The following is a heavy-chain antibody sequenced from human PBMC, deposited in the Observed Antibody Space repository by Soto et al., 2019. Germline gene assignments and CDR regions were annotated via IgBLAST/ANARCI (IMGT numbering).Heavy chain of an antibody. CDR1: GFTFSSYA. Sequence: GGSLRLSCAASGFTFSSYAMSWVRQAPGKGLEWVSAISGSGGSTYYADSVKGRFTISRDNSKNTLYLQMNSLGVEDTAVYYCVRGGGGGLFEHWGQGVLVTVSS. CDR2: ISGSGGST. V-gene: IGHV3-23*01. J-gene: IGHJ4*02. CDR3: VRGGGGGLFEH. D-gene: IGHD2-21*01.